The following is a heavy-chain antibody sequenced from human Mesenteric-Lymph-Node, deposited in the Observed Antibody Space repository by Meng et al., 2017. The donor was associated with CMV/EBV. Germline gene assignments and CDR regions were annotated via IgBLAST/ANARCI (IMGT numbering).Heavy chain of an antibody. J-gene: IGHJ4*02. CDR1: GFTFSDHF. CDR2: TRNKANSYTT. V-gene: IGHV3-72*01. CDR3: ARVSGSYLGYLDY. Sequence: GESLKISCAASGFTFSDHFMDWVRQAPGKGLEWVGRTRNKANSYTTQYAASVKGRFTISRDDSKKSLYLQMGSLKTEDTAVYYCARVSGSYLGYLDYWGQGILVTVSS. D-gene: IGHD1-26*01.